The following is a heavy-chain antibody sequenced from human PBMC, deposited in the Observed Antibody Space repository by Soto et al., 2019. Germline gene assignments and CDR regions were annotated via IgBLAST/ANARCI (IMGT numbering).Heavy chain of an antibody. V-gene: IGHV4-4*02. Sequence: QVQLQESGPGLVKPSGTLSLTCAVSGGSISSSNWWCWVRQSPEKGLEWIGEIHHSGSTNYNPYLKSRVTIAVDRSNNQFSLKLSSVTAADPAVYYCARGNFDYWGQGTLVTVSS. J-gene: IGHJ4*02. CDR1: GGSISSSNW. CDR2: IHHSGST. CDR3: ARGNFDY.